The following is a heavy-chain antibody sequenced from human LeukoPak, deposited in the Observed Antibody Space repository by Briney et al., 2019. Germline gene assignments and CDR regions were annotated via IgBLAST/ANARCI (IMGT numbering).Heavy chain of an antibody. CDR1: GGTFSSYA. D-gene: IGHD5-18*01. CDR3: AWWARGYSYGFFDY. J-gene: IGHJ4*02. Sequence: SVKVSCKASGGTFSSYAISWVRQAPGQGLEWMGGIIPIFGTANYAQKFQGRVTITTDESTSTAYMELSSLRSEDTAVYYCAWWARGYSYGFFDYWGQGTLVTVSS. CDR2: IIPIFGTA. V-gene: IGHV1-69*05.